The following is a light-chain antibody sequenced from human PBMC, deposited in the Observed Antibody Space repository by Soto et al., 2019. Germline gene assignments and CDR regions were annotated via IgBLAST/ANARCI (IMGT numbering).Light chain of an antibody. J-gene: IGKJ1*01. V-gene: IGKV1-39*01. CDR3: QQSYSTPWT. CDR1: QSISNY. Sequence: DIQMTQSPSSLSASVGDRVTITCRASQSISNYLNWYQQKPEKAPKLLIYAASSLQSGVPSRFSGSGSGTDFTLTISSLQPEDFATYYCQQSYSTPWTFGQGTKVEFK. CDR2: AAS.